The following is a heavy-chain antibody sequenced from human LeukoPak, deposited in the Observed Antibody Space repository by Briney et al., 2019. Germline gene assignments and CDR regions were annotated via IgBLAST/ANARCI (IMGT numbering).Heavy chain of an antibody. J-gene: IGHJ4*02. Sequence: ASVKVSCKASGYTFTSYYIHWVRQAPGQGLEWMGIINPSGGSTTYAQKFQGRVAMTRDTSTGRVYMEVSSLGSEDTAVYYCARTYSSSDEFDYWGQGTLVTVSS. D-gene: IGHD6-13*01. CDR2: INPSGGST. CDR1: GYTFTSYY. CDR3: ARTYSSSDEFDY. V-gene: IGHV1-46*01.